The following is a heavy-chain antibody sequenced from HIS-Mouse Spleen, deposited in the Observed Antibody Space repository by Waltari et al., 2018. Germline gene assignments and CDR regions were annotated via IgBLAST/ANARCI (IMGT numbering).Heavy chain of an antibody. V-gene: IGHV2-70*15. Sequence: QVTLRESGPALVKPTQTLTLTCTFSGFSLSTSGMCVSWIRQPPGKALEWLARIDWDDDKYDSTSLKTRLTISKDTSKNHVVLTMTNMDPVDTATYYCARIAEGYSSGWYAFDYWGQGTLVTVSS. D-gene: IGHD6-19*01. J-gene: IGHJ4*02. CDR3: ARIAEGYSSGWYAFDY. CDR1: GFSLSTSGMC. CDR2: IDWDDDK.